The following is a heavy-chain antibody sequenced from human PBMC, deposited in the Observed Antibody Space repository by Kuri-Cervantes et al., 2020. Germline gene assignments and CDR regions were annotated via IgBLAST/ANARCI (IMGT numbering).Heavy chain of an antibody. D-gene: IGHD3-10*01. J-gene: IGHJ3*02. Sequence: GSLRLSCTVSGGSISSHYWSWIRQPPGKGLEWIGYIYYSGSTNYNPSLKSRVTISVDTSKNQFSLKLSSVTVADTAVYYCARTDPNYYGSGSLAFDIWGQGTMVTVSS. V-gene: IGHV4-59*11. CDR2: IYYSGST. CDR1: GGSISSHY. CDR3: ARTDPNYYGSGSLAFDI.